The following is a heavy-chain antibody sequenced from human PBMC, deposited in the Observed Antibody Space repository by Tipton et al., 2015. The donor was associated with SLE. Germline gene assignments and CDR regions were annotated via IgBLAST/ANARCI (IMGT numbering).Heavy chain of an antibody. J-gene: IGHJ4*02. CDR2: INSDGSST. V-gene: IGHV3-74*01. CDR3: ARDTQQLQWDY. Sequence: GSLRLSCAASGFTFSIFEMNWVRQAPGKGLVWVSRINSDGSSTSYADSVKGRFTISRDNAKNTLYLQMNSLRAEDTAVYYCARDTQQLQWDYWGQGTLVTVPS. D-gene: IGHD6-13*01. CDR1: GFTFSIFE.